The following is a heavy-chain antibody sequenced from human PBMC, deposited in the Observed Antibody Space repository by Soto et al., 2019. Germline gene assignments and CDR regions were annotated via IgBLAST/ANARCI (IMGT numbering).Heavy chain of an antibody. CDR1: GDSVSSNSAA. V-gene: IGHV6-1*01. D-gene: IGHD6-13*01. Sequence: PSQTLSPTCAISGDSVSSNSAAWKWIRQSPSKGLEWLGRTYYRSKWYNDYAVSVKSRVTINPDTSKNQFSLQLNSVTPEDTAVYYCARWGPIARAAAGTYYGMDVWGQGTTVTVSS. CDR2: TYYRSKWYN. J-gene: IGHJ6*02. CDR3: ARWGPIARAAAGTYYGMDV.